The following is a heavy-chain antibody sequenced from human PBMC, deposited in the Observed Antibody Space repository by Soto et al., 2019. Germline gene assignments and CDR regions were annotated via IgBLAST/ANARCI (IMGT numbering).Heavy chain of an antibody. J-gene: IGHJ3*02. CDR3: AKLPVEMATKRMAFDI. V-gene: IGHV1-46*01. Sequence: ASVKVSCKASGYTFTGYYMHWVRQAPGQGLEWMGIINPSGGSTGYAQKFQGRVTMTRDTSTSTVYMELSSLRAEDTAVYYCAKLPVEMATKRMAFDIWGQGTMVTVSS. CDR1: GYTFTGYY. D-gene: IGHD5-12*01. CDR2: INPSGGST.